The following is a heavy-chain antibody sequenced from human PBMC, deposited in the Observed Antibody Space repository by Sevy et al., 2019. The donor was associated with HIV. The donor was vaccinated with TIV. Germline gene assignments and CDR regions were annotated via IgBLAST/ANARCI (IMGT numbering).Heavy chain of an antibody. D-gene: IGHD6-13*01. CDR3: ARDASSSWYGQTSPRVPGPLWNWFDP. J-gene: IGHJ5*02. CDR2: IYTSGST. CDR1: GGSISSGSYY. Sequence: SETLSLTCTVSGGSISSGSYYWSWIRQPAGKGLEWIGRIYTSGSTNYNPSLKSRVTMSVDTSKNQFSLKLSSVTAADTAVYYCARDASSSWYGQTSPRVPGPLWNWFDPWGQGTLVTVSS. V-gene: IGHV4-61*02.